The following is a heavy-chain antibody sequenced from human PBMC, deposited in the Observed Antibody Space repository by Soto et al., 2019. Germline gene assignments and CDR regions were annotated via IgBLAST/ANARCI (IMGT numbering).Heavy chain of an antibody. CDR3: ARWVATIIDYYYYGMDV. V-gene: IGHV4-31*03. J-gene: IGHJ6*02. CDR1: GGSISSGGYY. CDR2: ICYSGST. Sequence: SETLSLTCTVSGGSISSGGYYWSWIRQHPGKGLEWIGYICYSGSTYYNPSLKSRVTISVDTSKNQFSLKLSSVTAADTAVYYCARWVATIIDYYYYGMDVWGQGTTVTVSS. D-gene: IGHD5-12*01.